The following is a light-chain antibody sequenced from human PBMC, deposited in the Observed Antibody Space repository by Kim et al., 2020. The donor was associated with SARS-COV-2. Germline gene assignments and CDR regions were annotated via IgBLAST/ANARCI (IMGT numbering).Light chain of an antibody. CDR2: YDS. Sequence: AQGKTARLICGGNNIGSKSVQWYPEKQGQVAVLVFYYDSDRLAGMPERFSGANSGNTAYLTISRVEAGDEADHYCQVWDSTSDHVVFGGVTQLTV. CDR3: QVWDSTSDHVV. V-gene: IGLV3-21*04. J-gene: IGLJ2*01. CDR1: NIGSKS.